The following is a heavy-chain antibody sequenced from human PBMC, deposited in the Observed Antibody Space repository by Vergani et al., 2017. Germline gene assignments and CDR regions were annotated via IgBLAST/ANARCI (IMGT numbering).Heavy chain of an antibody. CDR1: GFTFSSYA. J-gene: IGHJ5*02. D-gene: IGHD5-18*01. Sequence: EVQLLESGGGLVQPGGSLRLSCAASGFTFSSYAMSWVRQAPGKGLEWVSVIYSGGSSTYYADSVKGRFTISRDNSKNTLYLQRNSLRAEDTAVYYCAKEGRERYSYGWGWFDPWGQGTLVTVSS. CDR2: IYSGGSST. V-gene: IGHV3-23*03. CDR3: AKEGRERYSYGWGWFDP.